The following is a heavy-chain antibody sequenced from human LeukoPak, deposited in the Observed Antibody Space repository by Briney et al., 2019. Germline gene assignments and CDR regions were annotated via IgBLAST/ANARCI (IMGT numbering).Heavy chain of an antibody. CDR2: SRNKASSYTT. CDR3: VRIGINANNGMDV. V-gene: IGHV3-72*01. CDR1: GFKFSDHY. Sequence: PGGSLRLSCAASGFKFSDHYMDWVRQAPGKGLEWVGSSRNKASSYTTECAPSVEGRFTISRDVSESSLYLQMNSLRTEDTAVYYCVRIGINANNGMDVWGQGTTVTVSS. J-gene: IGHJ6*02. D-gene: IGHD1-1*01.